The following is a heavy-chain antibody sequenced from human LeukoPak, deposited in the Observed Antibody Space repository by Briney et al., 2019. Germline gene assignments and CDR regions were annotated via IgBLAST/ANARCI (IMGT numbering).Heavy chain of an antibody. CDR2: INNDGSST. CDR3: VRVTCSSSTSCATVDF. CDR1: GFDFSSNW. V-gene: IGHV3-74*01. D-gene: IGHD2-2*01. Sequence: PGGSLRLSCAASGFDFSSNWMHWVRHAPGQGLVWVSRINNDGSSTSYADSVQGRFTISRDNAKNAVYLQMNSLRAEDTAVYYCVRVTCSSSTSCATVDFWGQGTLVTVSS. J-gene: IGHJ4*02.